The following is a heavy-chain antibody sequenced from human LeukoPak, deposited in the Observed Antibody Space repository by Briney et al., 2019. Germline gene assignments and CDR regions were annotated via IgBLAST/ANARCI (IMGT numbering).Heavy chain of an antibody. D-gene: IGHD2-2*01. Sequence: GGSLRLSCAASGFTFSSYGMHWVRQAPGKGLEWLAVLSYDGTNKYYADSVKGRFTISRDNAKNSLYLQMNSLRAEDTAVYYCASGCSSTSCHTNWFDPWGQGTLVTVSS. J-gene: IGHJ5*02. CDR1: GFTFSSYG. CDR3: ASGCSSTSCHTNWFDP. CDR2: LSYDGTNK. V-gene: IGHV3-30*03.